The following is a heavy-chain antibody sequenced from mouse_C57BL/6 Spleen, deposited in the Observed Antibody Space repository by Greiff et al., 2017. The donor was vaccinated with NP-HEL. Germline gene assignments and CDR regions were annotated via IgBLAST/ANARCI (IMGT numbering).Heavy chain of an antibody. D-gene: IGHD6-1*01. CDR3: ARGASLYYYAMDY. J-gene: IGHJ4*01. V-gene: IGHV1-64*01. CDR2: IHPNSGST. CDR1: GYTFTSYW. Sequence: QVQLKQPGAELVKPGASVKLSCKASGYTFTSYWMHWVKQRPGQGLEWIGMIHPNSGSTNYNEKFKSKATLTVDKSSSTAYMQLSSLTSEDSAVYYCARGASLYYYAMDYWGQGTSVTVSS.